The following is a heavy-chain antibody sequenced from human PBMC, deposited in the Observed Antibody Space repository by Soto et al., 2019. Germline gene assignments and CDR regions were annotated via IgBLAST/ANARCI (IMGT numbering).Heavy chain of an antibody. D-gene: IGHD3-10*01. Sequence: QVQLVESGGGVVQPGRSLRLSCAASGFTFSSYGMHWVRQAPGKGLEWVAVISYDGSNKYYADSVKGRFPISRDNSKNTLYLQMNSLRAEDTAVYYCATVFGSTYSSFDYWGQGTLVTVSS. J-gene: IGHJ4*02. CDR2: ISYDGSNK. CDR1: GFTFSSYG. V-gene: IGHV3-30*03. CDR3: ATVFGSTYSSFDY.